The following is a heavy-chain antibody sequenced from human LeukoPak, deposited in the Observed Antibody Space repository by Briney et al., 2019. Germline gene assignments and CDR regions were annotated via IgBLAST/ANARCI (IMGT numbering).Heavy chain of an antibody. CDR2: IIPIFGTA. D-gene: IGHD5-12*01. J-gene: IGHJ4*02. V-gene: IGHV1-69*01. CDR1: GGTFSSYA. CDR3: ARDRRGDGDAGY. Sequence: SVKVSCKASGGTFSSYAISWVRQAPGQGLEWMGGIIPIFGTANYAQKFQGRVTITAGESTSTAYMELSSLRSEDTAVYYCARDRRGDGDAGYWGQGTLVTVSS.